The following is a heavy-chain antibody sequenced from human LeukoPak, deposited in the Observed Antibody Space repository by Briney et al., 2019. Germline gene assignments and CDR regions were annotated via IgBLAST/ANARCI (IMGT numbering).Heavy chain of an antibody. CDR2: ISSSSSYI. J-gene: IGHJ3*02. Sequence: GGSLRLSCAASGFTFSSYSMNWVRQAPGKGLEWVSSISSSSSYIYYADSVKGRFTISRDNAKNSLYLQMNSLRAEDTAVYYCATLEMATIRAFDIWGQGTMVTVSS. V-gene: IGHV3-21*01. D-gene: IGHD5-24*01. CDR3: ATLEMATIRAFDI. CDR1: GFTFSSYS.